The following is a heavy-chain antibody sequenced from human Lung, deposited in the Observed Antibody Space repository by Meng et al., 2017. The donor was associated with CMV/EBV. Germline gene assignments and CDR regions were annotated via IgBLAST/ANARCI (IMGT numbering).Heavy chain of an antibody. CDR3: ARARFDY. CDR2: IYHSGST. J-gene: IGHJ4*02. Sequence: GSLRLSCTVSGYSISSGYYWGWVRQPPGKGLEWIGSIYHSGSTYYNPSLKSRVTISVDTSKNQFSLKLSSVTAADTAVYYCARARFDYWGQGTLVTGPS. CDR1: GYSISSGYY. V-gene: IGHV4-38-2*02.